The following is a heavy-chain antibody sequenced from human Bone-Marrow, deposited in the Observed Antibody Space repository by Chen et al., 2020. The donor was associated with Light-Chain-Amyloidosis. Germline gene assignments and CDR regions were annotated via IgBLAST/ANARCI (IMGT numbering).Heavy chain of an antibody. CDR2: INPNDGNT. CDR1: GYTFINYY. D-gene: IGHD4-4*01. CDR3: TRTDSNYIFDY. J-gene: IGHJ4*02. Sequence: QVNLVQSGAEAKKPGASMKISCKASGYTFINYYIHWVRQAPGQGLEWMGAINPNDGNTTYVQKFQGRVSMTRDTSSDTVYMDVTRLTSDDTVMYFCTRTDSNYIFDYWGQGTLVTVSA. V-gene: IGHV1-46*01.